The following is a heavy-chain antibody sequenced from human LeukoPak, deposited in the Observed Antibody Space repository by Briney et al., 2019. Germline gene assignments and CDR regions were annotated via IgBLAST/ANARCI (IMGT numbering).Heavy chain of an antibody. CDR1: GFTFSNHY. V-gene: IGHV3-30*18. Sequence: GGSLRLSCAASGFTFSNHYMSLVRQAPGKGLEWVAVMSNDGSIKKYANSVKGRFTISRDNSKNTLYLQVDSLRAEDAAVYYCAKGIATAGTYYYYGMDVCGQGTTVTVSS. D-gene: IGHD6-13*01. CDR3: AKGIATAGTYYYYGMDV. J-gene: IGHJ6*02. CDR2: MSNDGSIK.